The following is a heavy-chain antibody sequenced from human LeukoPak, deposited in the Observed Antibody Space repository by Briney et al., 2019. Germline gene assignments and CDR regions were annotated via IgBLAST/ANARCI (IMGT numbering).Heavy chain of an antibody. CDR1: GFTFSSYA. V-gene: IGHV3-23*01. J-gene: IGHJ4*02. D-gene: IGHD3-10*01. CDR3: AKRDYYGSGSYYNVYYFDY. Sequence: QAGGSLRLSCAASGFTFSSYAMSWVRQAPGKGLEWVAAISGSGGSTYYADSVKGRFTISRDNSKNTLYLQMNSLRAEDTAVYYCAKRDYYGSGSYYNVYYFDYWGQGTLVTVSS. CDR2: ISGSGGST.